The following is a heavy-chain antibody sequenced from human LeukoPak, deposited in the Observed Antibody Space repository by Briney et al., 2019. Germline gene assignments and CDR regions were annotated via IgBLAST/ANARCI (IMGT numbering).Heavy chain of an antibody. CDR2: IYYSGST. V-gene: IGHV4-59*08. CDR3: ARLTRAAAGPGWFDP. Sequence: SETLSLTCTVSGGSISSYYWSWIRQPPGKGLEWIGYIYYSGSTNYNPSLKSRVTISVDTSKNQFSLKLSSVTAADTAVYYCARLTRAAAGPGWFDPWGQGTLVTVSS. CDR1: GGSISSYY. J-gene: IGHJ5*02. D-gene: IGHD6-13*01.